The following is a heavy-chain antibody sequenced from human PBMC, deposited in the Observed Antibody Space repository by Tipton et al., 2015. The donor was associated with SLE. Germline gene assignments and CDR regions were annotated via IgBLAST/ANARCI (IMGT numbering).Heavy chain of an antibody. V-gene: IGHV4-34*01. J-gene: IGHJ6*03. CDR1: GGSFSGYY. CDR3: ARGLKPHIVLGPRTAYMDV. D-gene: IGHD2-8*01. CDR2: SDHTGNT. Sequence: TLSLTCAVYGGSFSGYYWCWIRQPPGKGLVWIGDSDHTGNTNYNPSLKSRVTISVDTSKNQLSLKVTSLTAADTAVYFCARGLKPHIVLGPRTAYMDVWGIGTTVTVSS.